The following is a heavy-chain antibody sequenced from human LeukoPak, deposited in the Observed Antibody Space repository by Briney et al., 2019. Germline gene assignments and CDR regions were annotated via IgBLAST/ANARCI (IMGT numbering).Heavy chain of an antibody. CDR3: ARADMVRAEIGLNFDY. J-gene: IGHJ4*02. D-gene: IGHD3-10*01. Sequence: GGSLRLSCAASGFTFSSYAMHWVRQAPGKGLEWVAVISYDGSSKYYAESVEGRFTISRDNSKNTLYLQMNSLRAEDTALYYYARADMVRAEIGLNFDYWGQGTLATVSS. V-gene: IGHV3-30-3*01. CDR1: GFTFSSYA. CDR2: ISYDGSSK.